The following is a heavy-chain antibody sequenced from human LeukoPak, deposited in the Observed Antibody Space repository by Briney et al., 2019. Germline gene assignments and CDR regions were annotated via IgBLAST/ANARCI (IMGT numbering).Heavy chain of an antibody. CDR1: GFTFSNYW. CDR2: IDTDGSTT. CDR3: ARGGLEPTDY. D-gene: IGHD1-1*01. V-gene: IGHV3-74*01. J-gene: IGHJ4*02. Sequence: GGSLRLSCAASGFTFSNYWMHWVRQAPGKGLVWVSRIDTDGSTTSYADSVKGRFIISRDNAKNTLYLRMNSLRAEDTAVYYCARGGLEPTDYWGQGTLVTVSS.